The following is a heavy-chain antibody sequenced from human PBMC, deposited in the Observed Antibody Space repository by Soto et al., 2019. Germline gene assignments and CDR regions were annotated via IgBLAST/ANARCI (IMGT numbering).Heavy chain of an antibody. CDR2: ISAYNGNT. Sequence: QVQLVQSGAEVKKPGASVKVSCKASGYTFTTYGITWVRQAPGQGLEWMGWISAYNGNTKYAQKFQGRVNMTTDTSTTTAYMELMSLRSDDTAVYYCASPSLAVAGERNWFDPWGQGTLVTFSS. D-gene: IGHD6-19*01. CDR3: ASPSLAVAGERNWFDP. J-gene: IGHJ5*02. V-gene: IGHV1-18*01. CDR1: GYTFTTYG.